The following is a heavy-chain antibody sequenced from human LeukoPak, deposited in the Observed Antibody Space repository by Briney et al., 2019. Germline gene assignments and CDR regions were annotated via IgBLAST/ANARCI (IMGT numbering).Heavy chain of an antibody. CDR2: IYYSGST. J-gene: IGHJ6*02. CDR1: GGSISSGDYY. D-gene: IGHD5-24*01. CDR3: ARDPDGPGYYYGMDV. V-gene: IGHV4-30-4*01. Sequence: SQTLSLTCTVSGGSISSGDYYWSWIRQPPGKGLEWIGYIYYSGSTYYNPSLKSRVTISVDTSKNQFSLKLSSVTAADTAVYYCARDPDGPGYYYGMDVWGQGTTVTVSS.